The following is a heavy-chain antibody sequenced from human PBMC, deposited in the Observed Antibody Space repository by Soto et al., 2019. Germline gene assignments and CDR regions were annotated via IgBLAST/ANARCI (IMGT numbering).Heavy chain of an antibody. CDR1: GYTFTSYG. CDR2: ISAYNGNT. CDR3: ARVGTYSGSYYWFAP. D-gene: IGHD1-26*01. V-gene: IGHV1-18*01. Sequence: GASVKVSCKASGYTFTSYGISWVRQAPGQGLEWMGWISAYNGNTNYAQKLQGRVTMTTDTSTSTAYMELRSLRSDDTAVYYCARVGTYSGSYYWFAPWGQGTLVTVSS. J-gene: IGHJ5*02.